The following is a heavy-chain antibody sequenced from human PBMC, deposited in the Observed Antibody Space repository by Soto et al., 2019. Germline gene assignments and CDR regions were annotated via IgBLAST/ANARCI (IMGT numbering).Heavy chain of an antibody. D-gene: IGHD3-3*01. CDR2: MNPNSGNT. CDR1: GYTFTSYD. Sequence: QVQLVQSGAEVKKPGASVKVSCKASGYTFTSYDINWVRQATGQGLEWMGWMNPNSGNTGCAQKFQGRVTMTRNTSIGTAYMELSSLGSEDTAGYYCAGAPLEWLFVYAANYYGMDVWGQGTTVTVSS. V-gene: IGHV1-8*01. J-gene: IGHJ6*02. CDR3: AGAPLEWLFVYAANYYGMDV.